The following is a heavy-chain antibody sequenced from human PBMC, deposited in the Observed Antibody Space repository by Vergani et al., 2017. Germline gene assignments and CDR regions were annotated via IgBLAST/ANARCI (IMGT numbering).Heavy chain of an antibody. CDR3: AKLCGSYYEYDY. D-gene: IGHD1-26*01. CDR2: ISYDGSNK. V-gene: IGHV3-30*18. CDR1: GFTFSSYG. Sequence: VQLVESGGGLVQPGGSLRLSCVASGFTFSSYGMHWVRQAPGKGLEWVAVISYDGSNKYYADSVKGRFTISRDNSKNTLYLQMNSLRAEDTAVYYCAKLCGSYYEYDYWGQGTLVTVSS. J-gene: IGHJ4*02.